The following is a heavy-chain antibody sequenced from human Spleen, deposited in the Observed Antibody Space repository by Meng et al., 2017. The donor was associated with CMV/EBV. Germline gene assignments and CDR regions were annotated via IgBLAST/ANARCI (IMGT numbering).Heavy chain of an antibody. V-gene: IGHV3-11*01. J-gene: IGHJ4*02. CDR3: ARGYCSSTSCLHFDY. CDR2: ISSSGSTI. D-gene: IGHD2-2*01. CDR1: GFTFSDYY. Sequence: SGFTFSDYYMSWIRQAPGKGLEWVSYISSSGSTIYYADSVKGRFTISRDNAKNSLYLQMNSLRAEDTAVYYCARGYCSSTSCLHFDYWGQGTLVTVSS.